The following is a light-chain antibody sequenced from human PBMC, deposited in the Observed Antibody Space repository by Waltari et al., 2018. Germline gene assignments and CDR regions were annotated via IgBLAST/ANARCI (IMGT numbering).Light chain of an antibody. Sequence: QSALTQPAPVSGSPGQSTTTSSTGTSRDVAASTYVSRYQQHPGKDPKLMIFDVSNRPSGVSNHFSGSKSSNTASLTISGLQAEDEAGYYCSSYISSSTLELFGGGTSLTVL. V-gene: IGLV2-14*03. CDR2: DVS. CDR1: SRDVAASTY. CDR3: SSYISSSTLEL. J-gene: IGLJ2*01.